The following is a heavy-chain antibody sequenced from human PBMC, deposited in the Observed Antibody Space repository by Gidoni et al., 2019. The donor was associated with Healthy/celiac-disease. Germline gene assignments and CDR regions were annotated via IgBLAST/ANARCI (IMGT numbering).Heavy chain of an antibody. J-gene: IGHJ6*02. CDR3: ARVAARRYYGMDV. CDR2: MNPNSGNT. V-gene: IGHV1-8*01. D-gene: IGHD6-6*01. Sequence: QVQLVQSGADVKMPGASVNASSQASGYTFTSYDINWVRQATGQGLEWMGWMNPNSGNTGYAQKFQGRVTMTRNTSISTAYMELSSLRSEDTAVYDCARVAARRYYGMDVWGQGTTVTVSS. CDR1: GYTFTSYD.